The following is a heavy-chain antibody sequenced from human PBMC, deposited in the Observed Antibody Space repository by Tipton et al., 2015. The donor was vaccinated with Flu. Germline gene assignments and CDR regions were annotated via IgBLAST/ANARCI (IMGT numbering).Heavy chain of an antibody. J-gene: IGHJ5*02. Sequence: TLSLTCAVYGGSFSGYYWSWIRQPPGKGLEWIGEINHSGSTNYNPSLKSRVTISVDTSKNQFSLKLSSVTAADTAVYYCARSRPADYGDLRTFDPWGQGTLVTVSS. D-gene: IGHD4-17*01. V-gene: IGHV4-34*01. CDR3: ARSRPADYGDLRTFDP. CDR1: GGSFSGYY. CDR2: INHSGST.